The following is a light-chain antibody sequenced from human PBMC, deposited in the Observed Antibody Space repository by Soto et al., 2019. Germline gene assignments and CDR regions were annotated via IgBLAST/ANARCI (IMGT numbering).Light chain of an antibody. V-gene: IGLV2-23*01. CDR2: EGS. CDR3: CSFAGSSTWV. J-gene: IGLJ2*01. CDR1: SSDVGGYNL. Sequence: QSALTQPASVSGSPGQLITISCTGTSSDVGGYNLVSWYQHHPGKAPKLILYEGSKRPSGVSNRFSGSKSGNTASLTISGLQAEDEAEYHCCSFAGSSTWVFGGGTKLTVL.